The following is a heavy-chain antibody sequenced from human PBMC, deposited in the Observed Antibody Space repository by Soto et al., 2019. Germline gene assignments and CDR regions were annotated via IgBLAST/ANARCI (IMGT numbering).Heavy chain of an antibody. CDR2: INHSGST. V-gene: IGHV4-34*01. D-gene: IGHD2-15*01. CDR1: GGSFSGYH. Sequence: SETLSLTCTVYGGSFSGYHWSWIRQPPGKGLEWIGEINHSGSTNYNPSLKIRVTISVDTSKNQFSLKLSSVTAADTAVYYCARFEGYCSGGSCYDTYYYYGMDVWGQGTTVTVSS. CDR3: ARFEGYCSGGSCYDTYYYYGMDV. J-gene: IGHJ6*02.